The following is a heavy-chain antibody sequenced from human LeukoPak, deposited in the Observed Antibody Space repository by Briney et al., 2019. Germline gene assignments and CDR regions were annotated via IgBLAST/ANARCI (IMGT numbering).Heavy chain of an antibody. CDR2: IYHSGST. V-gene: IGHV4-4*02. CDR3: ARAPYSSGWCVDNWFDP. Sequence: SETLSLTCAVSGGSISSSNWWSWVRQPPGKGLEWIGEIYHSGSTNYNPSLKSRVTISVDKSKNQFSLKLSSVTAADTAVYYCARAPYSSGWCVDNWFDPWGQGTLVTVSS. J-gene: IGHJ5*02. D-gene: IGHD6-19*01. CDR1: GGSISSSNW.